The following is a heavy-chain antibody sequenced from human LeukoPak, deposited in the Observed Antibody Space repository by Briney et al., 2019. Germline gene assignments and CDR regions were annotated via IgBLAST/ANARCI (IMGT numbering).Heavy chain of an antibody. CDR3: VRGPVPAARRDY. CDR2: FHSSGST. V-gene: IGHV4-39*07. D-gene: IGHD2-2*01. J-gene: IGHJ4*02. Sequence: SETLSLTCTVSGGSIDSTAFYWGWIRQPPGKGLEWIGNFHSSGSTYYNPALKSRVTISMHTSENQFSLNLTSVTAADTAVYYCVRGPVPAARRDYWGPGALVTVSS. CDR1: GGSIDSTAFY.